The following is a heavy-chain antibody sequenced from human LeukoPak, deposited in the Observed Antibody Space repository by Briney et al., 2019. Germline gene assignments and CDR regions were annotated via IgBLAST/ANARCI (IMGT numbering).Heavy chain of an antibody. J-gene: IGHJ4*02. CDR1: GFTFSSYS. CDR3: ASLAGTTPFDY. CDR2: INSDGSST. Sequence: GGSLRLSCAASGFTFSSYSMYWVRQAPGKGLVWVSRINSDGSSTSYADSVKGRFTISRDNAKNTLYLQMNSLRAEDTAVYYCASLAGTTPFDYWGQGTLVTVSS. D-gene: IGHD3-16*01. V-gene: IGHV3-74*01.